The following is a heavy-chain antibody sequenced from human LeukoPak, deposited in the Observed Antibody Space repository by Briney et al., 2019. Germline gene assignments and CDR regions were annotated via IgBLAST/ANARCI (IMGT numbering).Heavy chain of an antibody. J-gene: IGHJ4*02. D-gene: IGHD2-2*01. V-gene: IGHV3-11*04. CDR3: AKVERIVVVPAAIDY. Sequence: GGSLRLSCAASGFTFSDYYMSWIRQAPGKGLEWVSYISSSGSTIYYADSVKGRFTTSRDNAKNSLYLQMNSLRAEDTAVYYCAKVERIVVVPAAIDYWGQGTLVTVSS. CDR2: ISSSGSTI. CDR1: GFTFSDYY.